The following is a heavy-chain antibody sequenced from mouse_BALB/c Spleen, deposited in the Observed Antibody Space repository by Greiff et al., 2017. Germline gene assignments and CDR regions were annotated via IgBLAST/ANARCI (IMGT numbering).Heavy chain of an antibody. CDR2: IDTSDSET. V-gene: IGHV1S126*01. CDR1: GYSFTSYW. J-gene: IGHJ4*01. Sequence: QVQLKESGPQLVRPGASVKISCKASGYSFTSYWMYWVKQRPGQGLEWIGMIDTSDSETRLNQKVKDKATLTGDKSSSTAYMQLSSPTSEDSAVYSCARQRGGAMDYWGQGTSVTVSS. CDR3: ARQRGGAMDY.